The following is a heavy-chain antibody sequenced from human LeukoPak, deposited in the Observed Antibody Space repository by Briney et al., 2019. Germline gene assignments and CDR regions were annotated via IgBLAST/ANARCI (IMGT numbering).Heavy chain of an antibody. Sequence: PSETLSLTCTVSGGSSSSYYWSWIRQPPGKGLEWIGYISNSGSTNYNPSLKSRVTISADTSKNQFSLKLSSVTAADTAVYYCARGSPLGQNWFDPWGQGTLVTVSS. CDR3: ARGSPLGQNWFDP. CDR2: ISNSGST. CDR1: GGSSSSYY. J-gene: IGHJ5*02. V-gene: IGHV4-59*12.